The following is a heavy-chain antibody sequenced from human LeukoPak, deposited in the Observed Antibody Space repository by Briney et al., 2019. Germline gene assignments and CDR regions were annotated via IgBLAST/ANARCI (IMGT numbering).Heavy chain of an antibody. J-gene: IGHJ4*02. V-gene: IGHV3-23*01. CDR1: GFTFSSHA. Sequence: GGSLRLSCAASGFTFSSHAMSWVRQAPGKGLEWVSAISGSCGSTYYADSVKGRFTISRDNSKNTLYLQMNSLRAGDTAVYYCAKVRSSGWYYFDYWGQGTLVTVSS. CDR2: ISGSCGST. D-gene: IGHD6-19*01. CDR3: AKVRSSGWYYFDY.